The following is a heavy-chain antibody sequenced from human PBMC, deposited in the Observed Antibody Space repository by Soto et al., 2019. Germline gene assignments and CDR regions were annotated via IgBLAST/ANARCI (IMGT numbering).Heavy chain of an antibody. CDR1: GFTFSSYW. D-gene: IGHD3-22*01. Sequence: EVQLVESGGGLVQPGGSLRLSCAASGFTFSSYWMHWVRQAPGKGLVWVSRINGDGSSTNYADSVKGRFIISRDNAKNTLYLQMNCLIAEDTAVYFCARPRYDGSGTPFDHWGQGTLVTVSS. CDR2: INGDGSST. CDR3: ARPRYDGSGTPFDH. V-gene: IGHV3-74*01. J-gene: IGHJ4*02.